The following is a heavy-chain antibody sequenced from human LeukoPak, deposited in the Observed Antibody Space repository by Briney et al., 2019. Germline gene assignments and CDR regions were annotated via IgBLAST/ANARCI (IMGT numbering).Heavy chain of an antibody. CDR3: ARTSPLRFLEWFFDY. V-gene: IGHV4-59*01. D-gene: IGHD3-3*01. Sequence: SETLSLTCTVSGGSISSYYRSWIGQPPGKGLEWIGYIYYSGSTNYNPSLKSRVTISADTSKNQFSLKLSSVTAADTAVYYCARTSPLRFLEWFFDYWGQGTLVTVSS. CDR1: GGSISSYY. J-gene: IGHJ4*02. CDR2: IYYSGST.